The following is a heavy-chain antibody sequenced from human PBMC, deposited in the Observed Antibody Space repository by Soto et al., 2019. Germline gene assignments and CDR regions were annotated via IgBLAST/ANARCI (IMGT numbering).Heavy chain of an antibody. V-gene: IGHV5-51*01. Sequence: GESLKISCKGSGYSFTSYWIGWVRQMPGKGLEWMGIIYPGDSDTRYSPSFQGQVTISADKSIGTAYLQWSSLKASDTAMYYCARHEGVPAALPPSYYYYYMDVWGKGTTVTVSS. D-gene: IGHD2-2*02. CDR1: GYSFTSYW. CDR2: IYPGDSDT. J-gene: IGHJ6*03. CDR3: ARHEGVPAALPPSYYYYYMDV.